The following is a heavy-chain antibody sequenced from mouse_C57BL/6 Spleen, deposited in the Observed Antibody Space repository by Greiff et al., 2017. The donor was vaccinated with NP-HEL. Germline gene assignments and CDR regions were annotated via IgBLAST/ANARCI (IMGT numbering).Heavy chain of an antibody. Sequence: QVQLKQSGAELARPGASVKLSCKASGYTFTSYGISWVKQRTGQGLEWIGEIYPRSGNTYYNEKFKGKATLTADKSSSTAYMELRSLTSEDSAVYFCARGEAQVLYAMDYWGQGTSVTVSS. D-gene: IGHD3-2*02. CDR1: GYTFTSYG. J-gene: IGHJ4*01. V-gene: IGHV1-81*01. CDR2: IYPRSGNT. CDR3: ARGEAQVLYAMDY.